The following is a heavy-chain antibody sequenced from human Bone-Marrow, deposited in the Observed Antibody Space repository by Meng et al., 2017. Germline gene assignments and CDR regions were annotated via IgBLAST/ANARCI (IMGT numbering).Heavy chain of an antibody. CDR1: GFTFSNYW. J-gene: IGHJ4*02. V-gene: IGHV3-7*01. D-gene: IGHD6-13*01. CDR3: ARDEERSWYRYFDY. Sequence: GESLKISCAAPGFTFSNYWMTWVRQAPGKGLEWVANIKADGSERFYVGSVKGRFTISRDNAMNSLYLQMNSLRAEDTAVYYCARDEERSWYRYFDYWGQGTLVTVSS. CDR2: IKADGSER.